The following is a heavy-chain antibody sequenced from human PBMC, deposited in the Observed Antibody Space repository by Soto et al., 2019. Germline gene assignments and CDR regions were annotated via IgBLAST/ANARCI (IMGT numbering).Heavy chain of an antibody. D-gene: IGHD2-8*02. CDR2: INPSGDST. CDR3: AKDLVGLVYYFDY. Sequence: ASVKVSCKASGYTFSNYYMHWVRQAPGQGLEWMGMINPSGDSTNYAQKFRGTVTMTRDNSKNTLYLQMNSLRAEDTAVYYCAKDLVGLVYYFDYWGQGTLVTVSS. J-gene: IGHJ4*02. CDR1: GYTFSNYY. V-gene: IGHV1-46*01.